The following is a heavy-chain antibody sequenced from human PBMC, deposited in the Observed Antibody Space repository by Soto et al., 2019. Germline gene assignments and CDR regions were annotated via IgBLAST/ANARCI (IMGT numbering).Heavy chain of an antibody. CDR3: ARGGITIRVRADNAFDI. J-gene: IGHJ3*02. CDR1: GYTFTSYG. D-gene: IGHD3-9*01. V-gene: IGHV1-18*01. CDR2: ISVYNGNT. Sequence: ASVKVSCKASGYTFTSYGISWVRQAPGQGLERMGWISVYNGNTNYAQKLQGRVTMTTDTSTSTAYMELRSLRSDDTAVYYCARGGITIRVRADNAFDIWGQGTMVTVSS.